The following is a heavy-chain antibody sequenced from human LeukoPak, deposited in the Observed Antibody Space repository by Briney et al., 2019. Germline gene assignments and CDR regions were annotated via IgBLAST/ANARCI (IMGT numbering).Heavy chain of an antibody. V-gene: IGHV3-30*02. Sequence: PGGSLRLSCAASGFTFSNFGMHWVRQAPGKGLEWVAFIRYDGVVQYYADSVKGRFTISRDDSKSTLFLHMNIMRPEDTAMCYCAKDRPWKFYFASWGQGALGTVSS. CDR1: GFTFSNFG. CDR3: AKDRPWKFYFAS. CDR2: IRYDGVVQ. D-gene: IGHD1-1*01. J-gene: IGHJ4*02.